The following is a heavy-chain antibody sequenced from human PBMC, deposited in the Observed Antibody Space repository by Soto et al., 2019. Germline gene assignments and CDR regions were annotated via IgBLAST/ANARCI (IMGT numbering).Heavy chain of an antibody. Sequence: GGSLRLSCSASGFTFSSYTMLWVRQAPGKGLEWVSVVSGSGITTNYADSVKGRFIISRDNTKNTLSLQMHSLRAEDTGVYYCVKGRHRGLDNGSLDYWGQGTLVTVSS. V-gene: IGHV3-23*01. J-gene: IGHJ4*02. CDR2: VSGSGITT. CDR1: GFTFSSYT. CDR3: VKGRHRGLDNGSLDY. D-gene: IGHD1-20*01.